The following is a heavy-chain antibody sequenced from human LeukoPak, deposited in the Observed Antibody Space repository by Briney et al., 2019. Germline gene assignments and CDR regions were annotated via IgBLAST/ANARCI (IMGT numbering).Heavy chain of an antibody. CDR3: ARSRETYYDFWSGSDYYGMDV. CDR2: ISSSSSYI. CDR1: GFTFSSYS. V-gene: IGHV3-21*01. J-gene: IGHJ6*02. D-gene: IGHD3-3*01. Sequence: GGSLRLSCAASGFTFSSYSMNWVRQAPGKGLEWVSSISSSSSYIYYADSVKGRFTISRDNAKNSLYLQMNSLRAEDTAVYYCARSRETYYDFWSGSDYYGMDVWGQGTTATVSS.